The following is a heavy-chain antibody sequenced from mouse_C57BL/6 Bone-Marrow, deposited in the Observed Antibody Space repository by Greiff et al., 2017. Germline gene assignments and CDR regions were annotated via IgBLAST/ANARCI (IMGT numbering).Heavy chain of an antibody. V-gene: IGHV5-17*01. D-gene: IGHD1-1*01. J-gene: IGHJ2*01. CDR3: ARNDYYGSSYDY. CDR1: GFTFSDYG. Sequence: EVQLVESGGGLVKPGGSLKLSCAASGFTFSDYGMHWVRQAPEKGLEWVAYISSGSSTIYYADTEKGRFTISRDNAKNTLFLQMTSLRSEDTAMYYCARNDYYGSSYDYWGQGTTLTVSS. CDR2: ISSGSSTI.